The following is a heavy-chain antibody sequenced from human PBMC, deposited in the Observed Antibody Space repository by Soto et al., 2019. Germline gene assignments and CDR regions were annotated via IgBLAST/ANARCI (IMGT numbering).Heavy chain of an antibody. J-gene: IGHJ4*02. V-gene: IGHV4-59*08. CDR1: GGSISSYY. D-gene: IGHD1-26*01. Sequence: QVQLQESGPGLVKPSETLSLTCTVSGGSISSYYWSWIRQPPGKGLEWIGYIYYSGSTNYNPSLKSRVTISVDTSKNQFSLKLSSVTAADTAVYYCARLVTVGATPYYFDYWGQGTLVTVSS. CDR3: ARLVTVGATPYYFDY. CDR2: IYYSGST.